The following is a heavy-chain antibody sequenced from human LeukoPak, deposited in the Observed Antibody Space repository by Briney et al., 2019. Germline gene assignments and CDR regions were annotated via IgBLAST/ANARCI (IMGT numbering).Heavy chain of an antibody. CDR2: INPNSGGT. D-gene: IGHD5-12*01. Sequence: ASVKVSCKASGYTFTGYYMHWVRQAPGQGLEWMGWINPNSGGTNYAQKFQGRVTMTRDTSISTAYMELSRLRSDDTAVYCCARTRGYSGYDYDYWGQGTLVTVSS. CDR3: ARTRGYSGYDYDY. CDR1: GYTFTGYY. V-gene: IGHV1-2*02. J-gene: IGHJ4*02.